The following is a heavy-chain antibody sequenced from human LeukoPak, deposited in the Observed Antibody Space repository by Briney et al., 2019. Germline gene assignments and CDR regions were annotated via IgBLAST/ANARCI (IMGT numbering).Heavy chain of an antibody. J-gene: IGHJ5*02. CDR3: AREPRPNWFDP. V-gene: IGHV4-30-2*01. CDR2: IYHSGST. Sequence: SETLSLTCTVSGGSISSGYYWSWIRQPPGKGLEWIGYIYHSGSTYYNPSLKSRVTISVDRSKNQFSLKLSSVTAADTAVYYCAREPRPNWFDPWGQGTLVTVSS. CDR1: GGSISSGYY.